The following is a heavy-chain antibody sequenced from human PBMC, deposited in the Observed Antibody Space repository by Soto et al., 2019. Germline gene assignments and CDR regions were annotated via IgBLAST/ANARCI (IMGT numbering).Heavy chain of an antibody. Sequence: EVQLLESGGGLVQPGGSLRLSCESSGFTFAGYAINWVRQAPGEGLEWVSAMSGSGAKTFYADSVKGRFTISRDNSKNTVYLQINSLRGDDTAIYFCAKDRGSGNYGVLKDFEYWGQGTLVTVSS. D-gene: IGHD1-26*01. V-gene: IGHV3-23*01. CDR3: AKDRGSGNYGVLKDFEY. J-gene: IGHJ4*02. CDR2: MSGSGAKT. CDR1: GFTFAGYA.